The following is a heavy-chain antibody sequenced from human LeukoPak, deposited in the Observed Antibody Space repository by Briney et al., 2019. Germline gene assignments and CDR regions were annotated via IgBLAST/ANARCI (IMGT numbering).Heavy chain of an antibody. Sequence: PGGSLRLSCAASGFTFDDYAMHWARQVPGKGLEWVSSIEWNSYSIGYADSVKGRFTISRDNAQNSLYLQMNSLRAEDTALYYCAKDISPGSGVVTSSGPFWDGALWGRGTLVTVSS. CDR3: AKDISPGSGVVTSSGPFWDGAL. CDR2: IEWNSYSI. V-gene: IGHV3-9*01. J-gene: IGHJ2*01. D-gene: IGHD2-21*02. CDR1: GFTFDDYA.